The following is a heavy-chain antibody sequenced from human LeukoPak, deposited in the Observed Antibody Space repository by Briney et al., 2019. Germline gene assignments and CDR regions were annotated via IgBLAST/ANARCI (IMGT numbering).Heavy chain of an antibody. CDR3: ARRAGDYSHPYDY. Sequence: GGTLRLSCVASGFTFGTYGMSWVRQIPGKGLEWVSGISHSGLRTFYADSVKGRFTISRDNSKNTLFLQMSRLRAEDTAMYYCARRAGDYSHPYDYWGQGTLVTVSS. J-gene: IGHJ4*02. D-gene: IGHD3-22*01. CDR2: ISHSGLRT. CDR1: GFTFGTYG. V-gene: IGHV3-23*01.